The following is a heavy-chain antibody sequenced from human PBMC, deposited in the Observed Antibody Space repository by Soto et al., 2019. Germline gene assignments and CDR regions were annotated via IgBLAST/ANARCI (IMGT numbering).Heavy chain of an antibody. CDR3: ARQPYDSTGYYYGA. Sequence: QLQLQESGPGLVKPSETLSLTCTVSGGSFSSSTYYWGWIRQPPGKGLEWIGSMYSGGNTYYNPSLTSRVTVSVDTSKNHFSLKLTAVTAADTAVYYCARQPYDSTGYYYGAWGQGTLVAVSS. D-gene: IGHD3-22*01. J-gene: IGHJ5*02. V-gene: IGHV4-39*01. CDR1: GGSFSSSTYY. CDR2: MYSGGNT.